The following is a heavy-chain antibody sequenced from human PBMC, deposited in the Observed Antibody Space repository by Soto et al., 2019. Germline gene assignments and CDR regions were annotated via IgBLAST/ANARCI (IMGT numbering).Heavy chain of an antibody. J-gene: IGHJ4*02. Sequence: PSETLSLTCTVSGGSVSSSSYYWGWVRQPPGKGLEWIGSVYYSGSTNYNPSLKSRVTISVDTSKNQFSLKLSSVTAADTAVYYCARQLGSSWYYYFDYWGQGTLVTVSS. CDR3: ARQLGSSWYYYFDY. CDR2: VYYSGST. CDR1: GGSVSSSSYY. D-gene: IGHD6-13*01. V-gene: IGHV4-39*01.